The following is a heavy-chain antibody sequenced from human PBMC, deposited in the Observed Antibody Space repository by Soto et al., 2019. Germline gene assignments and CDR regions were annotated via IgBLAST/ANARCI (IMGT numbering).Heavy chain of an antibody. J-gene: IGHJ4*02. CDR1: GGTFSIYT. Sequence: QVQLVQSGAEVKKPGSSVKVSCKASGGTFSIYTISWVRQAPGQGLEWMGRIIPILGIANYAQKFQGRVTITADKSTSTAYMELSSLRSEDTAVYYCAGAMVRRVRVCDYWGQGTLVTVSS. CDR3: AGAMVRRVRVCDY. D-gene: IGHD3-10*01. CDR2: IIPILGIA. V-gene: IGHV1-69*02.